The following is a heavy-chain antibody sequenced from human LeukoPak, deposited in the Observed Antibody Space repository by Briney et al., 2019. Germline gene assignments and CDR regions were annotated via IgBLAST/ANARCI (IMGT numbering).Heavy chain of an antibody. Sequence: PGGSLRLSCAASGFTFSSYAMSWVRQAPGKGLEWVSVISGSGGSISYADSVKGRFTISRDNSKNTLYLQMNSLRAEDTALYYCAKDRLSTPTAPRFDPWGQRPQVTVSS. CDR1: GFTFSSYA. D-gene: IGHD4-23*01. J-gene: IGHJ5*02. CDR2: ISGSGGSI. CDR3: AKDRLSTPTAPRFDP. V-gene: IGHV3-23*01.